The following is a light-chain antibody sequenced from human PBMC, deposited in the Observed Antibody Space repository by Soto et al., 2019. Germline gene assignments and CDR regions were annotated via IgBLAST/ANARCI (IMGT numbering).Light chain of an antibody. J-gene: IGKJ2*01. Sequence: EIVLTQSPGTLSLSPGERATLSCRASQSVSSSLLAWYQQKPGQGPRLLIYGASNRATGVPDRFSGSGSGTDFTLTISRLEPEDFAVYYCQQYSGSPMYTFGQGTKLEIK. CDR2: GAS. V-gene: IGKV3-20*01. CDR1: QSVSSSL. CDR3: QQYSGSPMYT.